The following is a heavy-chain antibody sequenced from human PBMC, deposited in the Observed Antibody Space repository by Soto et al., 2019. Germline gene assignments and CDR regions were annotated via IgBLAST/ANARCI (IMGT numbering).Heavy chain of an antibody. CDR3: AKESRPRLGYYYYYMDV. CDR1: GFTFSSYA. Sequence: EVQLLESGGGLVQPGGSLRLSCAASGFTFSSYAMSWVRQAPGKGLEWVSAISGSGGSTYYADSVKGRFTISRDNSKNTLYLQMNSLRAEDTAVYYCAKESRPRLGYYYYYMDVWGKGTTVTVSS. V-gene: IGHV3-23*01. CDR2: ISGSGGST. D-gene: IGHD3-16*01. J-gene: IGHJ6*03.